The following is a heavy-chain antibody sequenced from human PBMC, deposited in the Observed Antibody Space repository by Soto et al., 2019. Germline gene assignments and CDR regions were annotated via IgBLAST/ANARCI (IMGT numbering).Heavy chain of an antibody. CDR1: DYTFAAYW. D-gene: IGHD3-22*01. CDR3: ARQIYDSDTGPNFQYYFDS. Sequence: PGESLKISCKGFDYTFAAYWIGWVRQMPGKGLEWMGVINPRDSDVKYSPPFEGQVTISVTKSITTVFLQWSSLRASDTAMYYCARQIYDSDTGPNFQYYFDSWGQGTPVTVSS. V-gene: IGHV5-51*01. J-gene: IGHJ4*02. CDR2: INPRDSDV.